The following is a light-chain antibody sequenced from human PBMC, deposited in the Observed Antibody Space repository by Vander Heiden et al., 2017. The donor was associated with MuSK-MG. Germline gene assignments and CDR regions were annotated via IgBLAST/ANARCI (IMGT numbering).Light chain of an antibody. J-gene: IGKJ1*01. CDR2: AAS. CDR1: QSSSSY. Sequence: DTQMTQSPSSLAASVGDRVTITCRASQSSSSYLNWYQQKPGKAPKLLIYAASSLQSGVPSRFSGSGSGTDFTLTISSLQPEDFATYYCQQSYSTPRTFGQGTKVEIK. V-gene: IGKV1-39*01. CDR3: QQSYSTPRT.